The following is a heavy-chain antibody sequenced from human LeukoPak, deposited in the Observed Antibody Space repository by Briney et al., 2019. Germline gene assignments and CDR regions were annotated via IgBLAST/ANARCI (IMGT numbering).Heavy chain of an antibody. Sequence: SGPTLVKPTQTLTLTCTCSGLSRSTRGGGVGWIRQPPGKALEWLSFIYWDDERRYSPALHSRLTITKDNYKKQVVLTMTNMDPVDTATYYCAHNRLAVAAPFDSWGQGALVTVSS. J-gene: IGHJ4*02. CDR1: GLSRSTRGGG. V-gene: IGHV2-5*02. D-gene: IGHD6-19*01. CDR2: IYWDDER. CDR3: AHNRLAVAAPFDS.